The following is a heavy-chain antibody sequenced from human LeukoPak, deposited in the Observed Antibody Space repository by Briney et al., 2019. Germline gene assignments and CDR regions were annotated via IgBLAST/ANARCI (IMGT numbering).Heavy chain of an antibody. J-gene: IGHJ4*02. CDR1: GFTFSNYV. CDR3: AKNLEVFTVYYFDY. Sequence: GGSLRLSCAASGFTFSNYVMTWVRQAPGKGLEWVSTVSNSGASAYYADSVKGRFTISRDNSKNTLYLQMNSLRAEDTAVYYCAKNLEVFTVYYFDYWAREPWSPSPQ. D-gene: IGHD3-10*02. CDR2: VSNSGASA. V-gene: IGHV3-23*01.